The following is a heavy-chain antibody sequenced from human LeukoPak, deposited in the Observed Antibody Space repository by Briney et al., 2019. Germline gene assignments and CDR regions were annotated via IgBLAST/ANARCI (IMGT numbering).Heavy chain of an antibody. V-gene: IGHV3-53*01. CDR1: GFTVSSNY. J-gene: IGHJ4*02. D-gene: IGHD5-24*01. CDR2: IYSGGST. CDR3: ARDVDGYRYFDY. Sequence: GGSLRLSCAASGFTVSSNYMSWVRQAPGKGLEWVSVIYSGGSTYYADSVKGRFTISRDNSKNTLYLQMNSLRAGDTAVYYCARDVDGYRYFDYWGQGTLVTVSS.